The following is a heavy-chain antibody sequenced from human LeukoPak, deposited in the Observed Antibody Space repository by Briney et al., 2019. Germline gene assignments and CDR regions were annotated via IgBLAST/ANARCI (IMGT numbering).Heavy chain of an antibody. Sequence: ETGGSLRLSCAASGFTFSSYAVSWVRQAPGKGLEWVSALSDSDGNPYYADSVKGRFTISRDNSKSTLYLQMNSLRADDTAVYYCAKVSTTSCYGWNDYWGQGTLVTVSS. V-gene: IGHV3-23*01. J-gene: IGHJ4*02. CDR1: GFTFSSYA. D-gene: IGHD2-2*01. CDR2: LSDSDGNP. CDR3: AKVSTTSCYGWNDY.